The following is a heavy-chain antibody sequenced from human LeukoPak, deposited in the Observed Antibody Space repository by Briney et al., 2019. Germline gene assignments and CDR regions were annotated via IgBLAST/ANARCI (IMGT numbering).Heavy chain of an antibody. CDR3: AMDATGPFDY. V-gene: IGHV4-34*01. CDR2: INHSGST. D-gene: IGHD2-8*02. CDR1: GGSFSGYY. J-gene: IGHJ4*02. Sequence: PSETLSLTCAVYGGSFSGYYWSWIRQPPGKGLEWIGEINHSGSTNYDPSLKSRVTISVDTSKNQFSLKLSSVTAADTAVYYCAMDATGPFDYWGQGTLVTVSS.